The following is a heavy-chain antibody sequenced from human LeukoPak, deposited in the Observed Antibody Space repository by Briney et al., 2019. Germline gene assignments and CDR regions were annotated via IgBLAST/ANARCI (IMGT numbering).Heavy chain of an antibody. CDR1: GYTYTGHY. CDR3: ARWVTTSQYLEY. J-gene: IGHJ4*02. CDR2: INPNSGDT. V-gene: IGHV1-2*02. Sequence: ASVKVSCTASGYTYTGHYMYWGRQAPGQGLEWMGWINPNSGDTNYAQKFQGRVTMTRDTSISTAYMDLNRLTSDDTAVYYCARWVTTSQYLEYWGQGTLVTVSS. D-gene: IGHD3-22*01.